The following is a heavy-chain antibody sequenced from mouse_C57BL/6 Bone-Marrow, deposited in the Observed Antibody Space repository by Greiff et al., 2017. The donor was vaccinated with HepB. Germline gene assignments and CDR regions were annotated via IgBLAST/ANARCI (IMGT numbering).Heavy chain of an antibody. V-gene: IGHV5-6*01. CDR1: GFTFSSYG. D-gene: IGHD1-1*01. J-gene: IGHJ1*03. Sequence: EVQLVESGGDLVKPGGSLKLSCAASGFTFSSYGMSWVRQTPDKRLEWVATISSGGSYTYYPDSVKGRFTISRDNAKNTLYLQMSSLKSEDTAMYYCARPASNYYGSSYWYFDVWGTGTTVTVSS. CDR3: ARPASNYYGSSYWYFDV. CDR2: ISSGGSYT.